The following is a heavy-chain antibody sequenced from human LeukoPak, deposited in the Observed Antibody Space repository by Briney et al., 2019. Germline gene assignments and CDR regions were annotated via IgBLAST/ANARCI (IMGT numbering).Heavy chain of an antibody. CDR1: GFTFSSYA. D-gene: IGHD6-19*01. CDR3: ARGPYSSGWYRRTEYFQH. CDR2: ISYDGSNK. J-gene: IGHJ1*01. V-gene: IGHV3-30-3*01. Sequence: GGSLRLSCAASGFTFSSYAMHWVRQAPGKGLEWVAVISYDGSNKYYADSVKGRFTISRDNSKNTLYLQMDSLRAEDTAVYYCARGPYSSGWYRRTEYFQHWGQGTLVTVSS.